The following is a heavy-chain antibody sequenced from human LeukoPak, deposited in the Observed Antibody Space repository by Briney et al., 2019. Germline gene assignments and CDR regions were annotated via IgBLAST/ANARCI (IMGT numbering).Heavy chain of an antibody. Sequence: GGSLRLSCAASGFAFSAYAQHWVRETPDKRLEWVAVISYDGAKKDYADSVKGRFIVSRDNSKRTLYLEMNILSAEDTAVYYCARDPEFHGSSGYYDDWGRGTLVTVSS. D-gene: IGHD3-22*01. CDR2: ISYDGAKK. CDR3: ARDPEFHGSSGYYDD. J-gene: IGHJ4*02. CDR1: GFAFSAYA. V-gene: IGHV3-30*01.